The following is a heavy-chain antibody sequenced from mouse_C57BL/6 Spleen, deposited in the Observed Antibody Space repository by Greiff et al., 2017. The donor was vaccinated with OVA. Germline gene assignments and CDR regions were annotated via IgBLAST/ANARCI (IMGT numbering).Heavy chain of an antibody. V-gene: IGHV1-82*01. D-gene: IGHD2-4*01. CDR1: GYAFSSSW. CDR2: IYPGDGDT. CDR3: ARGDYDYEFAY. J-gene: IGHJ3*01. Sequence: VKLMESGPELVKPGASVKISCKASGYAFSSSWMNWVKQRPGKGLEWIGRIYPGDGDTNYNGKFKGKATLTADKSSSTAFMQLSSLTSEDSAVYFCARGDYDYEFAYWGQGTPVTVSA.